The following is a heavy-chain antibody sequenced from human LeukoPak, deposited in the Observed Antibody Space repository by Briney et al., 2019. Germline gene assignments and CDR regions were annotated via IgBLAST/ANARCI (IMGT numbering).Heavy chain of an antibody. D-gene: IGHD3-10*01. CDR1: GFTFSSYE. CDR3: ARDIVYGSGSLET. CDR2: INEDGSRT. J-gene: IGHJ5*02. V-gene: IGHV3-74*01. Sequence: GGSLRLSCAASGFTFSSYEMNWVRQAPGKGLVWVSRINEDGSRTDYADFVKGRFTISRDNAKNTLHLQMNSLRAEDTAVYYCARDIVYGSGSLETWGQGTLVTVSS.